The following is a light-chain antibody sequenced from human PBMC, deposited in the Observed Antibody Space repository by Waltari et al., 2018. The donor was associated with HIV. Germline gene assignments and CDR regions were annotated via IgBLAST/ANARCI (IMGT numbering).Light chain of an antibody. J-gene: IGLJ2*01. CDR1: SSHIENNY. V-gene: IGLV1-51*01. CDR3: GTWDRILRAAI. CDR2: DTH. Sequence: QSVLTQPPSMSAAPGQKVTISCSGSSSHIENNYVSWYLHVPGKAPKLLIYDTHKRATGIPDRFSASKSGTSANLVITGLQTGDEADYYCGTWDRILRAAIFGGGTKVTVL.